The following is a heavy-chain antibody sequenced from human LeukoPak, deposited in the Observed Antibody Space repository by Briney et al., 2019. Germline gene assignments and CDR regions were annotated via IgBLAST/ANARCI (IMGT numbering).Heavy chain of an antibody. CDR2: INPNRGGT. J-gene: IGHJ3*02. Sequence: ASVKVSCKASGYTFSGYYMHWVRQAPGQGLEWMGWINPNRGGTKYAQKFQGRVTMTRDTSISTAYMELSSLRSDDTAVYYCARGGKLMITMVRGALASRDAFDIWGQGTMVTVSS. D-gene: IGHD3-10*01. V-gene: IGHV1-2*02. CDR1: GYTFSGYY. CDR3: ARGGKLMITMVRGALASRDAFDI.